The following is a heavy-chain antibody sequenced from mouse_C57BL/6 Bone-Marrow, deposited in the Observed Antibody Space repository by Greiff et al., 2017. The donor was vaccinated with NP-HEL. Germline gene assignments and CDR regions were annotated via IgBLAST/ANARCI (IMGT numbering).Heavy chain of an antibody. D-gene: IGHD3-1*01. CDR2: IYPRSGNT. J-gene: IGHJ3*01. Sequence: VQLQQSGAELARPGASVKLSCKASGYTFTSYGISWVKQRTGQGLEWIGEIYPRSGNTYYNEKFKGKATLTADKSSSTAYMELRSLTSEDSAVYFCARGLRFAYWGQGTLVTVSA. V-gene: IGHV1-81*01. CDR3: ARGLRFAY. CDR1: GYTFTSYG.